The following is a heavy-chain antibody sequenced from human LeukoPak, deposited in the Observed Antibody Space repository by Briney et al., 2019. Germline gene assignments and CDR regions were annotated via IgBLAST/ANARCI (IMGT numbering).Heavy chain of an antibody. V-gene: IGHV4-4*07. CDR2: IYSSGII. J-gene: IGHJ4*02. D-gene: IGHD3-3*01. Sequence: SETLSLTCTVSGGSISSYYWSWIRQPAGKAPEWIGRIYSSGIINYNPPLKSRVTMSLDNSKNQLSLKLSYVTAADTAVYYCARDTGKSGYPDYWGQGTLVTVSS. CDR1: GGSISSYY. CDR3: ARDTGKSGYPDY.